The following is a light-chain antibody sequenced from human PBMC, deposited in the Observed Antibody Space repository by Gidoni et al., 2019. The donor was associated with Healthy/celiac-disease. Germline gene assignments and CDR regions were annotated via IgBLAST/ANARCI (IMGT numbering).Light chain of an antibody. CDR2: AAS. Sequence: AIRMTQPPSSFSASTGDRVTITCRASQGISSYLAWYQQKPGKAPKLLIYAASTLQSGVPSRFSGSGSGTDFTLTISCLQSEDFATYYCQQYYSYPDTFGQGTKLEIK. CDR3: QQYYSYPDT. V-gene: IGKV1-8*01. CDR1: QGISSY. J-gene: IGKJ2*01.